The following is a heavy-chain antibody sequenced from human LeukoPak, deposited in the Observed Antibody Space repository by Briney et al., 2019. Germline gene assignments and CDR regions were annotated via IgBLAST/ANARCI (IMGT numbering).Heavy chain of an antibody. CDR1: GVSISSYY. Sequence: PSETLSLTCTVSGVSISSYYWSWIPQPAGKGLEGIGRIYTSGSTNYNPSPKSRGTISVDKSKNQFSLKLSSVTAADTAVYYCAREPQVGYYYYYYMYVWGKGTTVTVSS. CDR2: IYTSGST. CDR3: AREPQVGYYYYYYMYV. D-gene: IGHD1-26*01. V-gene: IGHV4-4*07. J-gene: IGHJ6*03.